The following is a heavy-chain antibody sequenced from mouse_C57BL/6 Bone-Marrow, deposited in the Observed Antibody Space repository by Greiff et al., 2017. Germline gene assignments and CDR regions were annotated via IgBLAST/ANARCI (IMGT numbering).Heavy chain of an antibody. V-gene: IGHV5-6*01. D-gene: IGHD1-1*01. CDR3: ARPPTTVVAGYFDV. J-gene: IGHJ1*03. Sequence: VQLQQSGGDLVKPGGSLKLSCAASGFTFSSYGMSWVRQTPDKRLEWVATISSGGSYTYYPDSVKGRFTISRDNAKNTLYLQMSSLKSEDTAMYYCARPPTTVVAGYFDVWGTGTTVTVSS. CDR1: GFTFSSYG. CDR2: ISSGGSYT.